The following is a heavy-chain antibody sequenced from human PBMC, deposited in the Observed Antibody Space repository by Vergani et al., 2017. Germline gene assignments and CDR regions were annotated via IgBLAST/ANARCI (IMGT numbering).Heavy chain of an antibody. V-gene: IGHV3-23*01. CDR2: ISGSGGST. Sequence: EVQLLESGGGLVQPGGSLRLSCAASGFTFSSYAMSWVRQAPGKGLEWVSAISGSGGSTYYADSGKGRFTISRDNSKNTLYLQMNSLRAEDTAVYYCAKADDIVTGDSLLGYYYGMDVWGQGTTVTVSS. CDR3: AKADDIVTGDSLLGYYYGMDV. D-gene: IGHD3-9*01. J-gene: IGHJ6*02. CDR1: GFTFSSYA.